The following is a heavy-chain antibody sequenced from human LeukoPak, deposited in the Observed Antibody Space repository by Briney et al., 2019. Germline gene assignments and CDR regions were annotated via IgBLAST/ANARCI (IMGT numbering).Heavy chain of an antibody. Sequence: ASVKVSCKASGYTYTGYYMHWVRQAPGQGLEWMGWINPNSGGTNYAQKFQGRVTMTRDTSISTAYMELSRLRSDDTAVYYCARDMVANGEQNYWGQGTLVTVSS. V-gene: IGHV1-2*02. D-gene: IGHD5-12*01. CDR2: INPNSGGT. J-gene: IGHJ4*02. CDR3: ARDMVANGEQNY. CDR1: GYTYTGYY.